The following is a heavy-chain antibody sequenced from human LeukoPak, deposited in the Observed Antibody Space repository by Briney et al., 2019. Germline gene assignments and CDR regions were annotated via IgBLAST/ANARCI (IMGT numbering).Heavy chain of an antibody. CDR2: IYYSGST. CDR1: AGSISSSSYY. Sequence: PSETLSLTCTVAAGSISSSSYYWGWIRQPPGKGLEWIGSIYYSGSTYYNPSLKSRVTISVDTSKNQFSLKLSSVTAADTAVYYCARSPRGGRYFDRLLRVSYYMDVWGKGATVTISS. J-gene: IGHJ6*03. D-gene: IGHD3-9*01. CDR3: ARSPRGGRYFDRLLRVSYYMDV. V-gene: IGHV4-39*01.